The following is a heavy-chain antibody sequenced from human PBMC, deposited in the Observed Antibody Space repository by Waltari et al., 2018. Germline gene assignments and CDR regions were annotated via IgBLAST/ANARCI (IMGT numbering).Heavy chain of an antibody. CDR2: FIPLSGSQ. D-gene: IGHD3-16*02. V-gene: IGHV1-69*12. Sequence: QVQLAQSGAEVKSPGSSVTIPCKASGLPLSSYASSWVRQSPGQGLEWMGGFIPLSGSQIYTQKFQGRLTITADGSTRTTVMQLTNLRYEDTAVYFCARGYRYDSSERFYLDYWGQGTPVIVSS. J-gene: IGHJ4*02. CDR3: ARGYRYDSSERFYLDY. CDR1: GLPLSSYA.